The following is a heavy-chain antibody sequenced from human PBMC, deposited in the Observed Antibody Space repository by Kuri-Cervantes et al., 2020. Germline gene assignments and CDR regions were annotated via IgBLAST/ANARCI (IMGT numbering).Heavy chain of an antibody. J-gene: IGHJ4*02. CDR2: ISSSSSTI. D-gene: IGHD3-10*01. V-gene: IGHV3-48*01. CDR1: GFTFSSYS. Sequence: GGSLRLSCAASGFTFSSYSMNWVRQAPGKGLEWVSYISSSSSTIYYADSVKGRFTISRDNSKNTLYLQMNSLRAEDTAVYYCASSAPVPTIWQVVRGSPIPLDYWGQGTLVTVSS. CDR3: ASSAPVPTIWQVVRGSPIPLDY.